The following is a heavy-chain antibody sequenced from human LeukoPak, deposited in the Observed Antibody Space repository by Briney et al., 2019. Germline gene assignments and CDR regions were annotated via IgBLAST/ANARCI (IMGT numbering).Heavy chain of an antibody. Sequence: GGSLRLSCAASGFTFSSSWMHWVRQAPGKGLVWVSRINSDGSSTTYADSVKGRFTISRENAKNTLYLQMNSLRAEDTAVYDCARAAVIAGGSAYWGQGTLVTVSS. V-gene: IGHV3-74*01. CDR3: ARAAVIAGGSAY. CDR1: GFTFSSSW. CDR2: INSDGSST. J-gene: IGHJ4*02. D-gene: IGHD6-13*01.